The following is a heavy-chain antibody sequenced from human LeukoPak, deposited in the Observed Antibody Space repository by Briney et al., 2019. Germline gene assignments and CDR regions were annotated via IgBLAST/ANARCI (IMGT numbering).Heavy chain of an antibody. Sequence: GGSLRLPCAASGFNSSNYLMHWVRQGPGKGLVWVSRIDSDGSSTNYADSVKGRFTISRDSAKNTLYLQMNSLRAEDTAVYYCARGGGSYGWFDPWGQGTLVTVSS. D-gene: IGHD3-16*01. J-gene: IGHJ5*02. CDR1: GFNSSNYL. CDR2: IDSDGSST. CDR3: ARGGGSYGWFDP. V-gene: IGHV3-74*01.